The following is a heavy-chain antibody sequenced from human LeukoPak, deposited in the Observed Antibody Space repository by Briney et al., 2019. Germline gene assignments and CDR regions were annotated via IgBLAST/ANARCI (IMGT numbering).Heavy chain of an antibody. CDR3: ARRDSGSYYGLDY. CDR1: GYSISSGYD. Sequence: SETLSLTCAVSGYSISSGYDWGWIRQPPGKGLEWIGSIYHSGSTYYNPSLKSRVTISVDTSKNQFSLKLSSVTAADTAVYYCARRDSGSYYGLDYWGQGTLVTVSS. CDR2: IYHSGST. D-gene: IGHD1-26*01. V-gene: IGHV4-38-2*01. J-gene: IGHJ4*02.